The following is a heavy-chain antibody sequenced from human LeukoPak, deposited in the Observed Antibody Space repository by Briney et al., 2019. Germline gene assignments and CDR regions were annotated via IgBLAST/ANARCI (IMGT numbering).Heavy chain of an antibody. Sequence: GGSLRLSCAASGFTFSSYAMHWVRQAPGKGLEGVAVISYDGSNKFYADAVKGRFTISRDNSKNTLYLQMNSLRAEDTAVYDCARAANYGSGSYLRSPADYWGQGTLVTVSS. V-gene: IGHV3-30-3*01. CDR2: ISYDGSNK. CDR1: GFTFSSYA. CDR3: ARAANYGSGSYLRSPADY. D-gene: IGHD3-10*01. J-gene: IGHJ4*02.